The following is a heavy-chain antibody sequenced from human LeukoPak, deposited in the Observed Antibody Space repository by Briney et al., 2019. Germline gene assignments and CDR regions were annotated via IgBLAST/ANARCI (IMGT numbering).Heavy chain of an antibody. J-gene: IGHJ5*02. CDR1: GFTLSSYW. Sequence: GGSLRLSCAASGFTLSSYWMSWVRQAPGKGLEWVSAISGSGGSTYYADSVKGRFTISRDNSKNTLYLQMNSLRAEDTAVYYCAKDRRLGSSTSSDWFDPWGQGTLVTVSS. CDR3: AKDRRLGSSTSSDWFDP. D-gene: IGHD2-2*01. CDR2: ISGSGGST. V-gene: IGHV3-23*01.